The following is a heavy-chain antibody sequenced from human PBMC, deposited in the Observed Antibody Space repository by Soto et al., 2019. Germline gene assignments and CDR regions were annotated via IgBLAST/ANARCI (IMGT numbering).Heavy chain of an antibody. J-gene: IGHJ6*02. CDR1: GFTFSSYA. D-gene: IGHD2-2*01. CDR2: ISYDGSNK. Sequence: QVQLVESGGGVVQPGRSLRLSCAASGFTFSSYAMHWVRQAPGKGLEWVAVISYDGSNKYYADSVKGRFTISRDNSKNTLYLQMNSLRAEDTAVYYCARDYCSSTSCYPGYYYYYGMDVWGQGTTVTVFS. CDR3: ARDYCSSTSCYPGYYYYYGMDV. V-gene: IGHV3-30-3*01.